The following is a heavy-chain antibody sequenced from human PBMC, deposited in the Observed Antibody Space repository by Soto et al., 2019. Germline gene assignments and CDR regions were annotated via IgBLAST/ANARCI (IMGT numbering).Heavy chain of an antibody. CDR3: ASHPRDSSGYWYYFDY. J-gene: IGHJ4*02. Sequence: GGSLRLSCAASGFTFSSYSMNWVRQAPGKGLEWVSSISTSSIYIYYADSVKGRFTISRDNAKNSLYLQMNSLRAEDTAVYYCASHPRDSSGYWYYFDYWGQGTLVTVSS. D-gene: IGHD3-22*01. CDR2: ISTSSIYI. V-gene: IGHV3-21*01. CDR1: GFTFSSYS.